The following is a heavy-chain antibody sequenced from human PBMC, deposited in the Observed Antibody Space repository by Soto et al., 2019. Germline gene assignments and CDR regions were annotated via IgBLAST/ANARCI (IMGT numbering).Heavy chain of an antibody. D-gene: IGHD6-25*01. V-gene: IGHV4-34*01. J-gene: IGHJ6*02. CDR3: AGAGGSYDYSMDV. CDR1: GGSFSGYH. CDR2: INPSGRT. Sequence: SETLSLTCAVSGGSFSGYHWSWIRQPPGKGLEWIGEINPSGRTKYKHSLKSRVIISVDTSKNQVSLKLSAVTAADTAVYYCAGAGGSYDYSMDVWGRGTTVTVSS.